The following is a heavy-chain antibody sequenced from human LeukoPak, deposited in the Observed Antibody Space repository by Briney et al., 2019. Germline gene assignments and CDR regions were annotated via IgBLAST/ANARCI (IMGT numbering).Heavy chain of an antibody. Sequence: SGGSLRLSCAASGFTFSDYYMSWIRQAPGKGLEWVSYISSSGSTIYYADSVKGRFTISRDNAKNSLYLQMNSLRAEDTAVYYCARHLYYDFWSGYYTLWDAFDIWGQGTMVTVSS. CDR3: ARHLYYDFWSGYYTLWDAFDI. CDR2: ISSSGSTI. D-gene: IGHD3-3*01. V-gene: IGHV3-11*01. CDR1: GFTFSDYY. J-gene: IGHJ3*02.